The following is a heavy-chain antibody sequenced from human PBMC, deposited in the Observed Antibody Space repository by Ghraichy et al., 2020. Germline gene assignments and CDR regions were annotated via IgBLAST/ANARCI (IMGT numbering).Heavy chain of an antibody. CDR3: ARDPGGRFLGCYFDY. CDR1: GFTVSSNY. CDR2: IYSGGST. D-gene: IGHD3-3*01. Sequence: GGSLRLSCAASGFTVSSNYMSWVRQAPGKGLEWVSIIYSGGSTYYADSVKGRFTISSDNSKNTLYLQMNSLRAEDTAVYYCARDPGGRFLGCYFDYWGQGTLVTVSS. V-gene: IGHV3-53*01. J-gene: IGHJ4*02.